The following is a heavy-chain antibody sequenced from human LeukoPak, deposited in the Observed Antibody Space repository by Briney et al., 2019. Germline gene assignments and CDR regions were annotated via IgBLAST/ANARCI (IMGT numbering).Heavy chain of an antibody. CDR3: AREMLAAVAAQS. Sequence: GGSLRLSCAASGFTFSSYAMNWVRQAPGKGLEWVSTISGSGANTYNADSVKGRFTISRDNSKNTLYLQMNSLRAEDTAVYYCAREMLAAVAAQSWGQGTLVTVSS. D-gene: IGHD6-19*01. V-gene: IGHV3-23*01. J-gene: IGHJ5*02. CDR1: GFTFSSYA. CDR2: ISGSGANT.